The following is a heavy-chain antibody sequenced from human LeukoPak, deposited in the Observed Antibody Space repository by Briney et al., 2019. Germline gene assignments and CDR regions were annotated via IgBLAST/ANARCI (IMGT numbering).Heavy chain of an antibody. CDR1: GHTFTSYY. V-gene: IGHV1-46*01. CDR2: INPSGGST. CDR3: ARDLYYYDSSGQQNYFDY. D-gene: IGHD3-22*01. J-gene: IGHJ4*02. Sequence: GASVKVSCKASGHTFTSYYMHWVRQAPGQGLEWMGIINPSGGSTSYAQKFQGRVTMTRDTSTSTVYMELSSLRSEDTAVYYCARDLYYYDSSGQQNYFDYWGQGTLVTVSS.